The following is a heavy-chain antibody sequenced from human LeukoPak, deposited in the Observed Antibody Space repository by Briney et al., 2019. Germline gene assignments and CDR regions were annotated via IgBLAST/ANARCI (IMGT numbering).Heavy chain of an antibody. CDR2: IKGKTDGGTT. CDR3: TTAAFYYYDSIPLETLGV. CDR1: GFTFSNAW. J-gene: IGHJ6*04. Sequence: WGSLRLSCAASGFTFSNAWMSGVRQAPGKGLEWVGRIKGKTDGGTTDYAAPVKGRFTISRDDSKNTLYLQMNSLKTEDTAVYYCTTAAFYYYDSIPLETLGVWGKGTTVTISS. V-gene: IGHV3-15*01. D-gene: IGHD3-22*01.